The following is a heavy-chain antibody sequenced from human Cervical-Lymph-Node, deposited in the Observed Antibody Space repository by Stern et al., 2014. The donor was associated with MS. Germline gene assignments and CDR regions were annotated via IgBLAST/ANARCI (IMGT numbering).Heavy chain of an antibody. V-gene: IGHV1-2*02. J-gene: IGHJ4*02. D-gene: IGHD3-10*01. CDR3: ARGGGYSYSTLDY. CDR2: TNPNSGGT. Sequence: VQLVESGAEVKKPGASVKVSCKASAYTITDYYTHWVRQAPGHGLEWKGWTNPNSGGTYSAQKFQGRLPMTRDTSISTAYMELSSLRSDDTAVYYCARGGGYSYSTLDYWGQGTQVTVSS. CDR1: AYTITDYY.